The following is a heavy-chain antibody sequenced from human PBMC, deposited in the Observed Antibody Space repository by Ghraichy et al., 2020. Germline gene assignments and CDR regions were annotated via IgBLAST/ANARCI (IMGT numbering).Heavy chain of an antibody. CDR3: ARRWYDNGWRHFDY. Sequence: SETLSLTCTVSGDSISSSSYYWGWIRQPPGKGLEWIGNVYYSGGTYYNPSLKSRVAIFVNTSKNQFSLHLSSVTAADTAVYHCARRWYDNGWRHFDYWGQGTLVTVSS. D-gene: IGHD6-19*01. CDR2: VYYSGGT. CDR1: GDSISSSSYY. V-gene: IGHV4-39*01. J-gene: IGHJ4*02.